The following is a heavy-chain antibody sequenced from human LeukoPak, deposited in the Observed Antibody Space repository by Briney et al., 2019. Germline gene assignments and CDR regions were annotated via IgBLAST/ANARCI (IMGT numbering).Heavy chain of an antibody. D-gene: IGHD6-13*01. Sequence: SETLSLTCAVYGGSFSGYYWSWIRQPPGKGLEWLGEINHSGSTNYNPSLKSRVTISVDTSKNQFSLKLSSVTAADTAVYYCARGSNSSWFPQRLYYFDYWGQGTLVTVSS. CDR2: INHSGST. V-gene: IGHV4-34*01. CDR3: ARGSNSSWFPQRLYYFDY. CDR1: GGSFSGYY. J-gene: IGHJ4*02.